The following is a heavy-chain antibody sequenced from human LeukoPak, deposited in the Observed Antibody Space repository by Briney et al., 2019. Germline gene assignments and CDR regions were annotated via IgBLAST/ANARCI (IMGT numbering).Heavy chain of an antibody. D-gene: IGHD3-10*01. J-gene: IGHJ4*02. CDR1: GYTFTSFA. CDR2: ISAYNGNT. CDR3: ARPWNRGVIIAPPDY. V-gene: IGHV1-18*01. Sequence: ASVKVSCKASGYTFTSFAISWVRQAPGQGLEWMGWISAYNGNTNYAQKLQGRVTMTTDTSTSTAFMELRSLRSDDTAVYYCARPWNRGVIIAPPDYRGQGTLVTVSS.